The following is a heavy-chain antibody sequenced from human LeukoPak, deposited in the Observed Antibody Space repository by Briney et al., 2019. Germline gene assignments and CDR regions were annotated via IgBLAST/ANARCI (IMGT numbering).Heavy chain of an antibody. D-gene: IGHD1-26*01. V-gene: IGHV4-59*01. Sequence: PSETLSLTCTVSGGSINNYYWSWIRQPPGKGLEWIGYIYYSGSTNYNPSLKSRVTISVDTSKNQFSLKLSSVTAADTAVYYCARVQWELRADAFDIWGQGTMVTVSS. CDR3: ARVQWELRADAFDI. J-gene: IGHJ3*02. CDR2: IYYSGST. CDR1: GGSINNYY.